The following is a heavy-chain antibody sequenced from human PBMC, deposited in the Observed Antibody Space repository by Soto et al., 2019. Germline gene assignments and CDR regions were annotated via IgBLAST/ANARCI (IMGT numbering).Heavy chain of an antibody. CDR1: GGAFSNYA. D-gene: IGHD1-20*01. Sequence: QVQLLQSGAEVKKPGSSVKVSCKVSGGAFSNYALNWVRHGPGQRLEWLGGIIPLHNTSNYSLKFLGRVPVTADISSTTVYMELNSLTSDDTATYYCASWSNWNPLYYDGLDVWGQGTTVTVSS. J-gene: IGHJ6*02. V-gene: IGHV1-69*06. CDR3: ASWSNWNPLYYDGLDV. CDR2: IIPLHNTS.